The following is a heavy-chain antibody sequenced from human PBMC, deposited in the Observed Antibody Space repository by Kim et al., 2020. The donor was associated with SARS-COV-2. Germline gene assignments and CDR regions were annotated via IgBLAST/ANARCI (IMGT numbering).Heavy chain of an antibody. CDR2: IRGGGYDP. Sequence: GGSLRLSCEVSGFTFSTYWMHWVRQAPGKGLVWVSRIRGGGYDPSYADSVGGRFTISRDNAKNTLYLQMNSLRVEDTAVYYCARDYDSSGQTGTGADFWGPGTLGTVSS. D-gene: IGHD3-22*01. CDR3: ARDYDSSGQTGTGADF. J-gene: IGHJ4*02. CDR1: GFTFSTYW. V-gene: IGHV3-74*01.